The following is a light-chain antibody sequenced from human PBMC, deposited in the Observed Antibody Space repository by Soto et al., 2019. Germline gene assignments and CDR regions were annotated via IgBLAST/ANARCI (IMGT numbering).Light chain of an antibody. CDR1: QSVSTNF. CDR2: GAS. Sequence: EIVLTQSPGTLSLSPGEGATLSCRASQSVSTNFFAWYQQKPGQAPRLLIYGASTRATGIPDRFSGSGSGTDFTLTISRLETEDFAVYYCQQYGSTSWTFGQGTKVDI. CDR3: QQYGSTSWT. J-gene: IGKJ1*01. V-gene: IGKV3-20*01.